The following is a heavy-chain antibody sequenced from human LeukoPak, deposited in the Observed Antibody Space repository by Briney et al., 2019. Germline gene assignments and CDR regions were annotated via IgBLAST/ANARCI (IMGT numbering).Heavy chain of an antibody. CDR3: ARRHTYYYDSSGYPLDAFDI. D-gene: IGHD3-22*01. V-gene: IGHV4-59*01. J-gene: IGHJ3*02. CDR1: GGSISSYY. Sequence: PSETLSLTCTVSGGSISSYYWSWIRQPPGKGLEWIGYIYYSGSTNYNPSLKSRVTISVDTSKNQFSLKLSSVTAADTAVYYCARRHTYYYDSSGYPLDAFDIWGQGTMVTVPS. CDR2: IYYSGST.